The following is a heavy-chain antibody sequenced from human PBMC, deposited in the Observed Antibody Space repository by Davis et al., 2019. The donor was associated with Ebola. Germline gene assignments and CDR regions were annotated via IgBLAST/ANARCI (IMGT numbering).Heavy chain of an antibody. J-gene: IGHJ3*01. CDR3: AKDTSNVWFDV. CDR1: GGSISSSTHY. V-gene: IGHV3-23*01. Sequence: GGSLRLSCTVSGGSISSSTHYWSWVRRAPGKGLEWVSTLGLSGDTYYADSVKGRFTISRDNSMNTLHLQMNSLRVEDTAIYYCAKDTSNVWFDVWGQGTMVTVAS. D-gene: IGHD6-19*01. CDR2: LGLSGDT.